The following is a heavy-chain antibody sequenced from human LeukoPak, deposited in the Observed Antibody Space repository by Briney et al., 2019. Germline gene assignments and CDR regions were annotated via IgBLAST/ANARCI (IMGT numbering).Heavy chain of an antibody. D-gene: IGHD6-13*01. CDR1: GFTFSSYS. CDR3: AXNRAAAGPYYFDY. Sequence: GGSLRLSCAASGFTFSSYSMNWVRQAPGKGLEWVSSISSSSSYIYYADSVKGRFTISRDNAKNSLYLQMNSLRAEDTTVYYCAXNRAAAGPYYFDYWGQGTLVTVSS. V-gene: IGHV3-21*01. J-gene: IGHJ4*02. CDR2: ISSSSSYI.